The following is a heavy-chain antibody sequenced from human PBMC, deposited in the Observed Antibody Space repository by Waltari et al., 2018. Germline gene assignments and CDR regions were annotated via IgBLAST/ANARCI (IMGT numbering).Heavy chain of an antibody. V-gene: IGHV3-7*01. D-gene: IGHD2-2*01. CDR1: GFSCSNAG. CDR2: IKPDGIEK. Sequence: EVQLVESGLGLCQPGGSLRLSCAASGFSCSNAGMCWVRQAPGKGLEWVASIKPDGIEKTYVDSVKGRFTISRDNDENSLYLQMDSLRAEDTAVYYCARHINYARDYWGHGTLVTVSS. J-gene: IGHJ4*01. CDR3: ARHINYARDY.